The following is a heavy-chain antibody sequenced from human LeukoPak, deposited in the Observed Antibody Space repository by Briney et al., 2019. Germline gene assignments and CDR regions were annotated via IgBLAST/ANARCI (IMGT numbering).Heavy chain of an antibody. Sequence: ASVKVSCKASGYTFTGYYMHWVRQAPGQGLEWMGWINPNSGGTNYAQKFQGRVTMTRDTSISTAYMELSRLRSDDTAVYYCAQDSSGRASSGWFDPWGQGTLVTVSS. D-gene: IGHD3-22*01. CDR1: GYTFTGYY. CDR3: AQDSSGRASSGWFDP. J-gene: IGHJ5*02. CDR2: INPNSGGT. V-gene: IGHV1-2*02.